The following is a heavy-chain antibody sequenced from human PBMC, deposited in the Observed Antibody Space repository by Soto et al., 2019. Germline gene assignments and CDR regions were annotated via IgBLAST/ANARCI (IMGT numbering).Heavy chain of an antibody. CDR2: RYYSGNT. V-gene: IGHV4-30-4*01. D-gene: IGHD3-22*01. Sequence: HVQLQESGPGPVTPSQTLSLSCTVSGVSITSGSYYWTWVRQSPGKGLEWIGYRYYSGNTYYNPSLNSRASISVDTSKNQFFLKLTSVTAADTAVYICARGGYDTSGQTFIGWGPDCWGQGTLVTVSS. CDR3: ARGGYDTSGQTFIGWGPDC. CDR1: GVSITSGSYY. J-gene: IGHJ4*02.